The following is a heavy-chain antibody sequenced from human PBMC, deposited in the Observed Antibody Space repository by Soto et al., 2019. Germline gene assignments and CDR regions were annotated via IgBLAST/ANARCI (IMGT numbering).Heavy chain of an antibody. CDR2: IYYTGNT. CDR1: GASISNGDYY. CDR3: SNPHDGYNHGRDC. D-gene: IGHD2-21*01. V-gene: IGHV4-30-4*01. J-gene: IGHJ4*02. Sequence: QVQLQESGPGLVKPSETLSLSCTVSGASISNGDYYWSWIRQPPGKGLEWTGYIYYTGNTVFNPSIKSRFSISEDAYKNQHSLKLSPVNHADTAVYYLSNPHDGYNHGRDCWGQGTLVTDSS.